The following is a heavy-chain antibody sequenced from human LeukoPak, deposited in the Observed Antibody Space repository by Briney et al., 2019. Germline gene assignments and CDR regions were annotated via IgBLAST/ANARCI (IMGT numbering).Heavy chain of an antibody. D-gene: IGHD3-3*02. CDR1: GGSISSYY. Sequence: SETLSLTCTVSGGSISSYYWSWIRQPPGKGLEWIGYTYYSGSTNYNPSLKSRVTISVDTSKNQFSLKLSSVTAADTAVYYCARELSNDAFDIWGQGTMVTVSS. CDR2: TYYSGST. V-gene: IGHV4-59*01. CDR3: ARELSNDAFDI. J-gene: IGHJ3*02.